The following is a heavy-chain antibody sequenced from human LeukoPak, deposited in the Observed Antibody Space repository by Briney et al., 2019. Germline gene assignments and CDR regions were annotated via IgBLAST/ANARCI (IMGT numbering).Heavy chain of an antibody. CDR3: AREPYSSGSYGMDV. CDR1: GFTFSYYE. CDR2: ISSSGSTI. Sequence: PGGSLRLSCAASGFTFSYYEMNWVRQTPGKGLEWVSDISSSGSTIYYADSVKGRFTISRDNAKNSMYLQMNGLRAEDTAVYYCAREPYSSGSYGMDVWGHGTTVTVSS. J-gene: IGHJ6*02. V-gene: IGHV3-48*03. D-gene: IGHD6-19*01.